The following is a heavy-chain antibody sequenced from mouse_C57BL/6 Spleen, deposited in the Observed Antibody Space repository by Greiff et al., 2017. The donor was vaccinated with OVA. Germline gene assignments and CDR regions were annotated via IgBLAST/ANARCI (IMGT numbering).Heavy chain of an antibody. Sequence: QVQLQQPGAELVKPGASVKLSCKASGYTFTSYWMQWVKQRPGQGLEWIGEIDPSDSYTNYNQKFKGKATLTVDTSSSTAYMQLSSLTSEDSAVYYCAREVTGGFDYWGQGTTLTVAS. CDR1: GYTFTSYW. J-gene: IGHJ2*01. D-gene: IGHD2-13*01. CDR2: IDPSDSYT. V-gene: IGHV1-50*01. CDR3: AREVTGGFDY.